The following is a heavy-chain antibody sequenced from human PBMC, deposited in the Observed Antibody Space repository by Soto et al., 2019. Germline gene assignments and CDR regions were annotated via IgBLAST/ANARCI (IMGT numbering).Heavy chain of an antibody. D-gene: IGHD2-15*01. Sequence: SETLSLTCAVYGGSFSGYYWSWIRQPPGKGLEWIGEINHSGSTNYNPSLKSRVTISVDTSKNQFSLKLSSVTAADTAVYYCARGYLGYCSGGSCRKTTVTTPMRLTPNYYYYYGMDVWGQGTTVTVSS. CDR3: ARGYLGYCSGGSCRKTTVTTPMRLTPNYYYYYGMDV. J-gene: IGHJ6*02. V-gene: IGHV4-34*01. CDR1: GGSFSGYY. CDR2: INHSGST.